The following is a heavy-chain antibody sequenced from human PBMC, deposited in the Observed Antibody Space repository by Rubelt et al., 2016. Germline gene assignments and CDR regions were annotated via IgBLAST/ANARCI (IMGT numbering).Heavy chain of an antibody. CDR3: ARRSRRYCSGGSCYGGTFDP. CDR2: IYYSGNT. CDR1: GGSIDSSSYY. D-gene: IGHD2-15*01. J-gene: IGHJ5*02. Sequence: QLQLQESGPGLVKPSETLTLTCSVSGGSIDSSSYYGDWIRQPPGEGLEWIGSIYYSGNTYYNPSLNGRVTISGDTSKNQFSLKLNSVTAADTAVYYCARRSRRYCSGGSCYGGTFDPWGQGTLVIVSP. V-gene: IGHV4-39*01.